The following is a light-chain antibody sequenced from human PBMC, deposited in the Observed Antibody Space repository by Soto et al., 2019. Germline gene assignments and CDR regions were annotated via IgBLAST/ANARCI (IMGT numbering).Light chain of an antibody. J-gene: IGLJ3*02. CDR2: EDN. Sequence: NFMLTQPHSVSESPGKTVTISCTRSSGSIANNYVQWYQQRPGSAPTTVIYEDNQRPSEVPDRFSGSIDSSSNSASLTISGLKTEDEADYYCQSYDSTTPDWVFGGGTKLTVL. CDR1: SGSIANNY. CDR3: QSYDSTTPDWV. V-gene: IGLV6-57*03.